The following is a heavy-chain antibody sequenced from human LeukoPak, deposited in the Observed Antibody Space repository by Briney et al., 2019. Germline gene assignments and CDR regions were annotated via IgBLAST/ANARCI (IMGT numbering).Heavy chain of an antibody. Sequence: SETLSLTCTVSGGSISSGSYCWSWIRQPAGKGLEWIGRIYTSGSTNYNPSLKSRVTISVDTSKNQFSLKLSSVTAADTAVYYCAREVEEVGATYYFDYWGQGTLVTVSS. CDR3: AREVEEVGATYYFDY. CDR2: IYTSGST. CDR1: GGSISSGSYC. D-gene: IGHD1-26*01. J-gene: IGHJ4*02. V-gene: IGHV4-61*02.